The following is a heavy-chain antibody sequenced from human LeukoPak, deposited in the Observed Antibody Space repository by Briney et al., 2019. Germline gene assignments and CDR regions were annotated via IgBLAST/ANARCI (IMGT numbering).Heavy chain of an antibody. CDR2: IWYDGSNK. D-gene: IGHD2-2*01. CDR1: GFTFSSYG. V-gene: IGHV3-33*01. CDR3: ARDQIVVVPAAHTYNWFDP. J-gene: IGHJ5*02. Sequence: GGSLRLSCAASGFTFSSYGMHWVRQAPGKGLEWVAVIWYDGSNKYYADSVKGRFTISRDNSKNTLYLQMNSLRAEDTAVYYCARDQIVVVPAAHTYNWFDPWGQGTLVTVSS.